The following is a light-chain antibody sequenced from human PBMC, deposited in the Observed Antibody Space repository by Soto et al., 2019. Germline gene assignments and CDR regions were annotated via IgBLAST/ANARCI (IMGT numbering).Light chain of an antibody. J-gene: IGKJ1*01. CDR3: QNYNRAPWT. CDR2: GAS. CDR1: QDISNY. Sequence: DIQMTQSTSSLSASVGDRVTITCRASQDISNYLAWYQQNPGKVPKLLIYGASTLQSGVPSRFSGSGSGTDFTLTISSLQTEDVATYYCQNYNRAPWTFGQGTKVESK. V-gene: IGKV1-27*01.